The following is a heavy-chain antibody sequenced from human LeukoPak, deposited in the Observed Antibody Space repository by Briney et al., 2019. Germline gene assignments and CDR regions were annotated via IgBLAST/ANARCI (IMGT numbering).Heavy chain of an antibody. J-gene: IGHJ4*02. V-gene: IGHV3-74*01. CDR1: GFTSRNHW. CDR3: ATDISGSLDY. D-gene: IGHD3-10*01. CDR2: INSDGSIT. Sequence: GGSLRLSCAASGFTSRNHWMHWVRQAPGKGLVWVARINSDGSITSYADSVKGRFTISRDNAKNTLYLQMNSLRAEDTAVYYCATDISGSLDYWGQGTLVTVSS.